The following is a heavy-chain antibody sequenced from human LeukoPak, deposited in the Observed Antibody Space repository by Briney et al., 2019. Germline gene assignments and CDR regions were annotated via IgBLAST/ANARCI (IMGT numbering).Heavy chain of an antibody. D-gene: IGHD4-17*01. J-gene: IGHJ4*02. CDR2: INPNSGGT. CDR1: GYTFTAYY. V-gene: IGHV1-2*02. Sequence: ASVKVSCKASGYTFTAYYMHWVRQAPGQGLEWMGWINPNSGGTNYVQKFQGRVTMTRDTSISTAYMELSRLTSDDTAVYYCARRGHGDPDYWGQGTLVTVSS. CDR3: ARRGHGDPDY.